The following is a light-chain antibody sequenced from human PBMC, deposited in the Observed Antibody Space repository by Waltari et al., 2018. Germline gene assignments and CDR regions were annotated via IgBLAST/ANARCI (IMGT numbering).Light chain of an antibody. CDR2: EVN. V-gene: IGLV2-8*01. CDR3: SSDAGSDYPYV. J-gene: IGLJ1*01. CDR1: FRDIGSTNF. Sequence: QSALTPPPSASWSPGQSVTISCTDTFRDIGSTNFVACYKQRPVKAPKLIIYEVNKRPSGVPDRFSGSKSGNTASLAVSGLQAEDEADYYCSSDAGSDYPYVFGTGTKVTVL.